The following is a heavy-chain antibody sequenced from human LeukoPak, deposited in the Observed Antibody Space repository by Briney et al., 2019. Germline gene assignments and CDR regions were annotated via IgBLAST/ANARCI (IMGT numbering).Heavy chain of an antibody. CDR3: ASEVFRIPN. Sequence: ASVKVSCKASGYTFTSYYMHWVRQAPGQGLEWMGWISTYNGDTKYAQNFRGRVTMTTDTSASTAYMELRTLRSDDTAVYYCASEVFRIPNWGQGTLVTVSS. V-gene: IGHV1-18*04. CDR2: ISTYNGDT. J-gene: IGHJ4*02. D-gene: IGHD2-8*01. CDR1: GYTFTSYY.